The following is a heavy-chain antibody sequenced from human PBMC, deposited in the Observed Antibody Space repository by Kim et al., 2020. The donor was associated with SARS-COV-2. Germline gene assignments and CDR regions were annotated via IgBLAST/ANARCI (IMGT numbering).Heavy chain of an antibody. J-gene: IGHJ4*02. V-gene: IGHV3-23*01. D-gene: IGHD1-1*01. Sequence: RGGSPYYADSVQGRFPISSDNSKNTLYLHMNSLRAEDTAVYYCAKGTYGRWGQGTLVTVSS. CDR3: AKGTYGR. CDR2: RGGSP.